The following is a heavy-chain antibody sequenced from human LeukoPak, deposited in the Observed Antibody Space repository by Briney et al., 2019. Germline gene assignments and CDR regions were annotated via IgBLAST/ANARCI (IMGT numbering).Heavy chain of an antibody. CDR1: GFTFSTYE. J-gene: IGHJ4*02. D-gene: IGHD3-10*01. CDR3: ARDSSYYGSGSFSD. CDR2: ISSSGSTI. Sequence: GGSLRLSCAASGFTFSTYEMNWVRQAPGKGLEWVSYISSSGSTIYFADSVKGRFSISRDNAKNSLYLQMNSLRAEDTAVYYCARDSSYYGSGSFSDWGQGTLVTVSS. V-gene: IGHV3-48*03.